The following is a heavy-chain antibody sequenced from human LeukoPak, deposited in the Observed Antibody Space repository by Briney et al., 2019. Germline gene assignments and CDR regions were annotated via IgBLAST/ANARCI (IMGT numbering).Heavy chain of an antibody. CDR1: GYIFTGYF. J-gene: IGHJ4*02. CDR3: ARDGNLDY. CDR2: INPNSGGA. Sequence: GASVKVSCKASGYIFTGYFMHWVRQAPGQGLERMGWINPNSGGANYAQKFQGRVTMTRDTSISTAYMELSSLRSDDTAVYYCARDGNLDYWGQGTLVTVSS. V-gene: IGHV1-2*02. D-gene: IGHD1-14*01.